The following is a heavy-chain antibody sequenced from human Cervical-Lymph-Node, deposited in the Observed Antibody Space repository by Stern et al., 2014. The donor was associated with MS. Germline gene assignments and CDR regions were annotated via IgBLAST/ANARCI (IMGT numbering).Heavy chain of an antibody. D-gene: IGHD3-16*02. CDR1: GGSISSGGYY. V-gene: IGHV4-31*03. CDR3: AKYRVFGGVIVVDY. J-gene: IGHJ4*02. Sequence: QVQLQESGPGLVKPSQTLSLTCTVSGGSISSGGYYWRWIRQHPGKGLAWIGYIYYSGSTSYNPSLKSRVTISLDTSKSQFSLKLSSVTAADTAVYYCAKYRVFGGVIVVDYWGQGTLVTVSS. CDR2: IYYSGST.